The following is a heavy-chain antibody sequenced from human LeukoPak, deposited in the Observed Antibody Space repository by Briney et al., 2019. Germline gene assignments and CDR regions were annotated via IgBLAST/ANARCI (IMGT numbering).Heavy chain of an antibody. CDR1: GFTFSSYA. J-gene: IGHJ4*02. CDR2: ISGSGGST. D-gene: IGHD5-18*01. CDR3: ARDSGYSYADDY. V-gene: IGHV3-23*01. Sequence: GGSLRLSCAASGFTFSSYAMSWVRQAPGKGLEWVSAISGSGGSTYYADSVKGRFTISRDNAKDSLYLQMSSLRDEDTAVYYCARDSGYSYADDYWGQGTLVTVSS.